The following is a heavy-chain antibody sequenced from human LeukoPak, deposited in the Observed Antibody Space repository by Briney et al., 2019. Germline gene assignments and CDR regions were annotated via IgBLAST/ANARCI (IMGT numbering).Heavy chain of an antibody. CDR2: IYYSGST. CDR1: GGSISSYY. V-gene: IGHV4-59*01. Sequence: SETLSLTCTVSGGSISSYYWSWIRQPPGKGLEWIGYIYYSGSTNYNPSLKSRVTISVDTSKNQFSLKLSSVTAADTAVYYCAFLDYTTVSFDYWGQGTLATVSS. J-gene: IGHJ4*02. D-gene: IGHD4-17*01. CDR3: AFLDYTTVSFDY.